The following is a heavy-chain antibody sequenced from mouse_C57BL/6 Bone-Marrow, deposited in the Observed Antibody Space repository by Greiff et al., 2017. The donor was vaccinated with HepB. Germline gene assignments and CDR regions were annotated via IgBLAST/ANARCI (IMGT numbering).Heavy chain of an antibody. J-gene: IGHJ2*01. Sequence: EVQVVESGGGLVKPGGSLKLSCAASGFTFSSYAMSWVRQTPEKRLEWVATISDGGSYTYYPDNVKGRFTISIDNAKNNLYLQMSHLKSEDTAMYYCAREDYWGQGTTLTVSS. CDR3: AREDY. CDR2: ISDGGSYT. V-gene: IGHV5-4*01. CDR1: GFTFSSYA.